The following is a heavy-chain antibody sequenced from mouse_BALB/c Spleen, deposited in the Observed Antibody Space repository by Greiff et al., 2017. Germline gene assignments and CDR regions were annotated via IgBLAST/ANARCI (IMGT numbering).Heavy chain of an antibody. V-gene: IGHV1-7*01. J-gene: IGHJ4*01. CDR3: ASPQLGRNAMDY. Sequence: VQLQQSGAELAKPGASVKMSCKASGYTFTSYWMHWVKQRPGQGLEWIGYINPSTGYTEYNQKFKDKATLTADKSSSTAYMQLSSLTSEDSAVYYCASPQLGRNAMDYWGQGTSVTVSS. D-gene: IGHD4-1*02. CDR2: INPSTGYT. CDR1: GYTFTSYW.